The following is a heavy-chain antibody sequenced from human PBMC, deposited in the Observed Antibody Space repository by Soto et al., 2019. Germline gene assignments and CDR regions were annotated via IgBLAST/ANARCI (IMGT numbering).Heavy chain of an antibody. V-gene: IGHV3-23*01. Sequence: EVQLLESGGGLVQPGGSLRLSCAASAFTFNTYAMGWVRQAPGKGLEWVSAISVSGGGTYYADSVKGRFTISRDTSKNTLYLQMTSLRADDTAVYYCAKSGGDSTYYFNYWGRGTRVTVSS. D-gene: IGHD3-16*01. CDR2: ISVSGGGT. CDR3: AKSGGDSTYYFNY. CDR1: AFTFNTYA. J-gene: IGHJ4*02.